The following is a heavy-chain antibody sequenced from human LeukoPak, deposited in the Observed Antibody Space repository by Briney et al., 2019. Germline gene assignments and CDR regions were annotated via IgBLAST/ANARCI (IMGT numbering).Heavy chain of an antibody. CDR2: IWYDGSNK. CDR1: GFTFSSYG. D-gene: IGHD5-24*01. Sequence: GRSLRLSCAAPGFTFSSYGMHWVRQAPGKGLEWVAVIWYDGSNKYYADSVKGRFTISRDNSKNTLYLQMNSLRAEDTAVYYCARQPSLVETTDYWGQGTLVTVSS. CDR3: ARQPSLVETTDY. J-gene: IGHJ4*02. V-gene: IGHV3-33*01.